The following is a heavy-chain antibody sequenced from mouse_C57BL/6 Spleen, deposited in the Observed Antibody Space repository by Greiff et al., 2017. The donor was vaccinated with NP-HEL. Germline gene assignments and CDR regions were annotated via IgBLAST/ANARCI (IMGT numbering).Heavy chain of an antibody. D-gene: IGHD4-1*02. CDR1: GYAFSSSW. Sequence: VQLQQSGPELVKPGASVKISCKASGYAFSSSWMNWVKQRPGKGLEWIGRIYPGDGDTNYNGKFKGKATLTADKSSSTAYMQLSSLTSEDSAVYFCAPQLAWFAYWGQGTLVTVSA. CDR3: APQLAWFAY. J-gene: IGHJ3*01. CDR2: IYPGDGDT. V-gene: IGHV1-82*01.